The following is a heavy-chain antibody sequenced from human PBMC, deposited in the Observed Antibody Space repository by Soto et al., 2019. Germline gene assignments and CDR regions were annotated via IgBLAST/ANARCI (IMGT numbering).Heavy chain of an antibody. J-gene: IGHJ6*02. CDR3: ARDQDVSNYHGMDV. CDR1: GGTFSSYA. Sequence: SVKVSCKASGGTFSSYAISWVPQAPGQGLEWMGGIIPIFGTANYAQKFQGRVTITADESTSTAYMELSSLRSEDTAVYYCARDQDVSNYHGMDVWGQGTTVTVSS. V-gene: IGHV1-69*13. CDR2: IIPIFGTA. D-gene: IGHD4-4*01.